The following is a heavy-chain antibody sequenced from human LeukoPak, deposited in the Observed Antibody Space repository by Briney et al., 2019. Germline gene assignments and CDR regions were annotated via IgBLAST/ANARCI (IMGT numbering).Heavy chain of an antibody. CDR2: ITANNTTK. D-gene: IGHD6-13*01. Sequence: GGSLRLSCTASGLSFSSYNMNWVRQAPGKGPEWVAYITANNTTKYYADSVKGRFTISRDNAKKSLFLQMNSLRAENTAVYYCAAASAFSSSWRSWGQGTVVTVSS. CDR1: GLSFSSYN. CDR3: AAASAFSSSWRS. V-gene: IGHV3-48*01. J-gene: IGHJ5*02.